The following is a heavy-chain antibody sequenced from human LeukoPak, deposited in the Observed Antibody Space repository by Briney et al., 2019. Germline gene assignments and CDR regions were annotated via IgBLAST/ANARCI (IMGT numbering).Heavy chain of an antibody. CDR1: GGSISSGSYH. D-gene: IGHD4-11*01. V-gene: IGHV4-61*02. CDR3: ARGEYSNPYYYYYMDV. Sequence: SETLSLTCTVSGGSISSGSYHWSWIRQPAGKGLEWIGRIYTSGSTNYNPSLKSRVTISVDTSKNQFSLKLSSVTAADTAVYYCARGEYSNPYYYYYMDVWGKGTTVTVSS. J-gene: IGHJ6*03. CDR2: IYTSGST.